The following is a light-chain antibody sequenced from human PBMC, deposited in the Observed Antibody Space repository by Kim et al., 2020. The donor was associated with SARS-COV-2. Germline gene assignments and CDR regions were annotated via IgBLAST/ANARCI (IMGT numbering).Light chain of an antibody. CDR3: KSRDSSGNLLV. Sequence: ALGQTVRITCQVDNLRTYYASWYQQKPGQAPVLVIFGKNNRPSGIPDRFSGSSSGNTASLTITGAQAEDEADYYCKSRDSSGNLLVFGGGTQLTVL. J-gene: IGLJ2*01. CDR2: GKN. V-gene: IGLV3-19*01. CDR1: NLRTYY.